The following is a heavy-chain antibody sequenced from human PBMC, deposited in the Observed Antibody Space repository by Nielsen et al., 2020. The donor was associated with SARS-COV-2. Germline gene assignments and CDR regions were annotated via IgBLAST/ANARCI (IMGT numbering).Heavy chain of an antibody. D-gene: IGHD6-19*01. CDR2: IYYSGST. V-gene: IGHV4-39*07. CDR3: ARHLPVAGDPAFDY. CDR1: GGSISSSSYY. Sequence: SETLSLTCTVSGGSISSSSYYWGWIRQPPGKGLEWIGSIYYSGSTYYNPSLKSRVTISVDTSKNQFSLKLSSVTAADTAVYYCARHLPVAGDPAFDYWGQGTLVTVSS. J-gene: IGHJ4*02.